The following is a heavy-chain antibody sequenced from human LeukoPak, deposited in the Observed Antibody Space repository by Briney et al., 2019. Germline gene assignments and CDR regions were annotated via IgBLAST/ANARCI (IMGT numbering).Heavy chain of an antibody. D-gene: IGHD3-22*01. Sequence: PSETLSLTCASYGGSFSGYYWSWIRQPPGKGLEWIGEINHSGSTNYNPSLKSRVTISVDTSKNQFSLKLSSVTAADTAVYYCARRDSRGAFDIWGQGTMVTVSS. CDR3: ARRDSRGAFDI. J-gene: IGHJ3*02. CDR1: GGSFSGYY. V-gene: IGHV4-34*01. CDR2: INHSGST.